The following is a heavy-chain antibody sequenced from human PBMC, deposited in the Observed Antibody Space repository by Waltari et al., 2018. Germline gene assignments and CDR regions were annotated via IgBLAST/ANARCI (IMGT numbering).Heavy chain of an antibody. CDR1: GGSISGFY. J-gene: IGHJ5*02. CDR2: IYYTGST. D-gene: IGHD2-21*02. V-gene: IGHV4-59*07. CDR3: ARGGGGDWEWFDP. Sequence: QVQLQQSVPCLLHPSDTLSLICTVSGGSISGFYWSWVRQPPGKGLDWIGYIYYTGSTNFNPSLKSRVTMSVDTSKNQFSLKLSSVTAADTAFYYCARGGGGDWEWFDPWGQGTLVTVSS.